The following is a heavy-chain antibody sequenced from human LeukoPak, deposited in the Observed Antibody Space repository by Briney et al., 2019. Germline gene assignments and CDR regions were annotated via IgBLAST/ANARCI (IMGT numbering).Heavy chain of an antibody. J-gene: IGHJ5*02. D-gene: IGHD3-3*01. CDR1: GYSISSGYY. CDR2: IYHSGST. V-gene: IGHV4-38-2*02. Sequence: SETLSLTCTVSGYSISSGYYWGWIRLPPGKGLEWIGSIYHSGSTYYNPSLKSRVTISVDTSKNQFSLKLSSVTAADTAVYYCARDVTIFGVVNHWFDPWGQGTLVTVSS. CDR3: ARDVTIFGVVNHWFDP.